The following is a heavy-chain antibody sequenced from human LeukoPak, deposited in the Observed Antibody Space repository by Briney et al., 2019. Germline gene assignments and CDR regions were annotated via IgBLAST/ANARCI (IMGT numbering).Heavy chain of an antibody. CDR1: GFTFSSYW. J-gene: IGHJ5*01. CDR3: AKGSTTVATWFDS. D-gene: IGHD4-23*01. V-gene: IGHV3-74*01. CDR2: INSDGSAT. Sequence: GGSLRLSCAASGFTFSSYWMSWVRQAPGKGLMWVSQINSDGSATSCADPVKGRCTISRDNAKKSLYLQMHSLRPEDTALYYCAKGSTTVATWFDSWGQGTLVTVSS.